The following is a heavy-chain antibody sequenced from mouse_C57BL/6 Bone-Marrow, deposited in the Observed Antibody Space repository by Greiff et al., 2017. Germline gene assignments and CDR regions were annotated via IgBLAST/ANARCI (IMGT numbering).Heavy chain of an antibody. J-gene: IGHJ4*01. CDR1: GYTFTSYW. V-gene: IGHV1-72*01. CDR3: ARIYGDHYYAMGY. D-gene: IGHD2-13*01. Sequence: QVQLQQPGAELVKPGASVKLSCKASGYTFTSYWMNWVKQRPGRGLEWIGRIEPKGGGTKYNEKFKSKATLTVDKPSSTAYMQLSSLTSEDSAVYDLARIYGDHYYAMGYWGQGTSVTAST. CDR2: IEPKGGGT.